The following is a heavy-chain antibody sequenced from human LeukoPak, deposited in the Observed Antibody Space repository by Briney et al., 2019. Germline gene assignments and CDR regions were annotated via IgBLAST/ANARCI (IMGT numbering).Heavy chain of an antibody. V-gene: IGHV4-59*08. D-gene: IGHD6-25*01. CDR1: GGSISSYY. CDR3: ARSAYYFDY. Sequence: SETLSLTCTVSGGSISSYYWSWIRQPPGKGLEWIGYIYYSGSTNYNPSLKSRVTISVDTSKNQFSLKLSSVTAADTAVYYCARSAYYFDYWGQGTLVTVSS. J-gene: IGHJ4*02. CDR2: IYYSGST.